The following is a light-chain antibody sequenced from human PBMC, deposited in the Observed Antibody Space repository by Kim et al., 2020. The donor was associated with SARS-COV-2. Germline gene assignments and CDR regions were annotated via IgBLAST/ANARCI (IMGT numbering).Light chain of an antibody. J-gene: IGLJ2*01. CDR1: TGAVTSAHY. CDR3: LLFCGGTHWI. Sequence: GGTVTLTSASSTGAVTSAHYPNWFQQKPGQTPRALIYSIRNKHSWTPARFSGSLLGGKAALTLSGVQPEDEAEYYCLLFCGGTHWIFGGGTQLTVL. V-gene: IGLV7-43*01. CDR2: SIR.